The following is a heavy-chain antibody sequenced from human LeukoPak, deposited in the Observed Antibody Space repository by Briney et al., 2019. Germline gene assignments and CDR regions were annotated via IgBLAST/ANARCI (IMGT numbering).Heavy chain of an antibody. D-gene: IGHD6-19*01. CDR1: GFTFSSYS. Sequence: GGSLRLSCAASGFTFSSYSMNWVRQAPGKGLEWVSYISSSSSTIYYADSVEGRFTISRDNAKNSLYLQMNSLRAEDTAVYYCARGAYSSGWAYFDHWGQGTLVTVSS. CDR3: ARGAYSSGWAYFDH. J-gene: IGHJ4*02. CDR2: ISSSSSTI. V-gene: IGHV3-48*01.